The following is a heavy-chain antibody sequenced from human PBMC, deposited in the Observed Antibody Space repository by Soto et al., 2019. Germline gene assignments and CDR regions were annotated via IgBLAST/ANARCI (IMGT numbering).Heavy chain of an antibody. CDR1: GFTFGNYA. J-gene: IGHJ4*02. V-gene: IGHV3-23*01. CDR2: ISGSGGGT. Sequence: EVRLLESGGGIVQPGGSLRLSCAASGFTFGNYAMTWVRQAPGKGLECVSRISGSGGGTYYADSVKGRFTISRDNSENTLYLHLNSLRVEDTAIYYCARIPHRYDALPGPGYWGQGALVTVSS. CDR3: ARIPHRYDALPGPGY. D-gene: IGHD3-9*01.